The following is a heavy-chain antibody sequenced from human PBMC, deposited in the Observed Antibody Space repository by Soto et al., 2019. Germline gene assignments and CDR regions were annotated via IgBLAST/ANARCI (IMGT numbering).Heavy chain of an antibody. J-gene: IGHJ5*02. D-gene: IGHD1-7*01. CDR3: AKNVIAGTPELYNWFDP. Sequence: PGGSLRLSCAASGFTFSSYAMSWVRQAPGKGLEWVSAISGSGGSTYYADSVKGRFTISRDNSKNTLYLQMNSLRAEDTAVYYCAKNVIAGTPELYNWFDPWGQGTLVTVSS. CDR2: ISGSGGST. V-gene: IGHV3-23*01. CDR1: GFTFSSYA.